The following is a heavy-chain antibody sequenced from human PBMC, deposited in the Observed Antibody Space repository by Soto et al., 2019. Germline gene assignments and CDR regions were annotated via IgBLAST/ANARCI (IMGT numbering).Heavy chain of an antibody. Sequence: SETLSLTCTVSGDSISSGAYYWSWIRQHPGKGLEWIGYIYYSGSTYCNPSLKSRVTISVDTSKNQFSLKLSSVTAADTAVYYCAIYDSSGSRGFQHWGQGTLVTVSS. CDR2: IYYSGST. V-gene: IGHV4-31*03. CDR1: GDSISSGAYY. CDR3: AIYDSSGSRGFQH. D-gene: IGHD3-22*01. J-gene: IGHJ1*01.